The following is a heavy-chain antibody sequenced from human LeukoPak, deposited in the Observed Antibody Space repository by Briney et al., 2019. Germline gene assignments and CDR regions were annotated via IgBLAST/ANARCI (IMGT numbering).Heavy chain of an antibody. Sequence: ASVKVSCKVSGYTLTELSMHWVRQAPGKGLEWMGGFDPEDGETIYAQKFQGRVTMTEDTSTDTAYMELSSLRSEDTAVYYCATLWFGEPGSFLFDYWGQGTLVTVSS. CDR3: ATLWFGEPGSFLFDY. CDR2: FDPEDGET. J-gene: IGHJ4*02. D-gene: IGHD3-10*01. CDR1: GYTLTELS. V-gene: IGHV1-24*01.